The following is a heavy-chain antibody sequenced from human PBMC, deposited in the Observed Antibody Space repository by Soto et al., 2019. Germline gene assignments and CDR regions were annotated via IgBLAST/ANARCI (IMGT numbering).Heavy chain of an antibody. CDR3: AREAATHSSGWHY. Sequence: QVQLVQSGAEVKKPGSSVKVSCKASGDTYSSYEINWVRQAPGLGLEGMGGIVPVYGTANYAPKFQGRVTLIADVSTGTTYMELRSLRSADTAVDFCAREAATHSSGWHYWGQGTRVTVSS. J-gene: IGHJ4*02. CDR2: IVPVYGTA. V-gene: IGHV1-69*12. CDR1: GDTYSSYE. D-gene: IGHD6-19*01.